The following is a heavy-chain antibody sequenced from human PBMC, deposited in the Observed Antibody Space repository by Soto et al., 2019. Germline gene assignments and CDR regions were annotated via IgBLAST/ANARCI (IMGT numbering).Heavy chain of an antibody. CDR1: GGTFSSYA. V-gene: IGHV1-69*13. CDR2: IIPIFGTA. CDR3: ARVFDYYDSSGPDKTNWFDP. D-gene: IGHD3-22*01. J-gene: IGHJ5*02. Sequence: SVKVSCKASGGTFSSYAISWVRQAPGQGLEWMGGIIPIFGTANYAQKFQGRVTITADESTSTAYMELSSLRSEDTAVYYCARVFDYYDSSGPDKTNWFDPWGQGTLVTVSS.